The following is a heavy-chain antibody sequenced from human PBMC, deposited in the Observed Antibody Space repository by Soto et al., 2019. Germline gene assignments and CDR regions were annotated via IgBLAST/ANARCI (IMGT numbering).Heavy chain of an antibody. J-gene: IGHJ3*02. D-gene: IGHD1-26*01. CDR2: IYSGGST. CDR1: GFTVSSNY. V-gene: IGHV3-53*01. CDR3: ARGEWELLLGAFDI. Sequence: LRLSCAASGFTVSSNYMSWVRQAPGKGLEWVSVIYSGGSTYYADSVKGRFTISRDNSKNTLYLQMNSLRAEDTAVYYCARGEWELLLGAFDIWGQGTMVTVSS.